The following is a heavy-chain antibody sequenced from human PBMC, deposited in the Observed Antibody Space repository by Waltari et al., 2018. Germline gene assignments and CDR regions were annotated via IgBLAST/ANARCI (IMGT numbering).Heavy chain of an antibody. Sequence: QVQLQQWGAGLLKPSETLSLTCAVYDGSFSGYFWRWIRQSPGKGREWIGQINRDGSNIYNPSLKSRVAMSVDTLKSQISLRLTSVTAADAAVYYCARVGDYHGSGRFGLDVWGQGTRVTVSS. CDR1: DGSFSGYF. CDR3: ARVGDYHGSGRFGLDV. D-gene: IGHD3-10*01. CDR2: INRDGSN. V-gene: IGHV4-34*01. J-gene: IGHJ6*02.